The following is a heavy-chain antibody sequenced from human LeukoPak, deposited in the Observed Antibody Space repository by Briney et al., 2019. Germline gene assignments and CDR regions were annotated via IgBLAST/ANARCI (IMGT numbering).Heavy chain of an antibody. CDR1: GFTFSNAW. V-gene: IGHV3-15*01. CDR2: IKSKTDGGTT. Sequence: GGSLRLSCAASGFTFSNAWKSWVRQAPGKGLEWVGRIKSKTDGGTTDYAAPVKGRFTISRDDSKNTLYLQMNSLKTEDTAVYYCTTGGVVVPAAFFDYWGQGTLVTVSS. D-gene: IGHD2-2*01. J-gene: IGHJ4*02. CDR3: TTGGVVVPAAFFDY.